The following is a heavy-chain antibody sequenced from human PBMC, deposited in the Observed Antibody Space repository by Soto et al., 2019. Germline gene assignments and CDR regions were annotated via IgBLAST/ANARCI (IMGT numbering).Heavy chain of an antibody. Sequence: PGGSLRLSCVASGFSLANYPMSLVRRTPGKGLEWISYSSPRGDTIYYADSVEGRFTISRDNARNSLSLHMSSLRDEDSALYYCAKGPHTNVGWPYYFESWGQGVPVTVSS. CDR2: SSPRGDTI. J-gene: IGHJ4*02. CDR1: GFSLANYP. CDR3: AKGPHTNVGWPYYFES. D-gene: IGHD6-19*01. V-gene: IGHV3-48*02.